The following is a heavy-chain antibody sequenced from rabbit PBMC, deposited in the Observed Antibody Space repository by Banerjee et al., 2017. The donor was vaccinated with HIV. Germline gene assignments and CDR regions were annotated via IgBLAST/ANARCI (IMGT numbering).Heavy chain of an antibody. J-gene: IGHJ4*01. CDR1: GFIFSDNYY. Sequence: QEQLVESGGGLVQPEGSLTLTCTASGFIFSDNYYMCWVRQAPGKGLEWIACIYAGSSTNTYYASWAKGRFTISKTSSTTVTLQMTSLTAADTATYFCARDPWDDYGDYGDYFYFNLWGPGTLVTVS. V-gene: IGHV1S45*01. CDR3: ARDPWDDYGDYGDYFYFNL. CDR2: IYAGSSTNT. D-gene: IGHD2-1*01.